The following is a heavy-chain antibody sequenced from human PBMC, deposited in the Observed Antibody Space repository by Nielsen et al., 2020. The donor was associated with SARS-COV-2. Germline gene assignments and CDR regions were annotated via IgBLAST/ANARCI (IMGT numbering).Heavy chain of an antibody. D-gene: IGHD1-1*01. CDR1: GFTFKNAW. V-gene: IGHV3-15*01. Sequence: GGSLRLSCAASGFTFKNAWMTWVRQAPGRGPEWLGRIKSKAEGGILDYAASVKGRISISRDDSTTTLYLQMNSLRTEDTAVYYCTTEQGITNLSYRGMTVWCQGTTVTVSS. CDR2: IKSKAEGGIL. CDR3: TTEQGITNLSYRGMTV. J-gene: IGHJ6*02.